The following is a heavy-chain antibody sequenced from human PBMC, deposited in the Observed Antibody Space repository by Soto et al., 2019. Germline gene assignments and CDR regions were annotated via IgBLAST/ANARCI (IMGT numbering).Heavy chain of an antibody. D-gene: IGHD6-13*01. CDR3: ARRIAGASGYYYYAFDV. CDR2: IDPSDSYT. J-gene: IGHJ6*02. CDR1: GYSFTSYW. Sequence: GESLKISCKGSGYSFTSYWISWVRQMPGKGLEWMGRIDPSDSYTNYSPSFQGHVTISADKSISTAYLQWSSLKASDTAIYYCARRIAGASGYYYYAFDVWGQGTAVTVSS. V-gene: IGHV5-10-1*01.